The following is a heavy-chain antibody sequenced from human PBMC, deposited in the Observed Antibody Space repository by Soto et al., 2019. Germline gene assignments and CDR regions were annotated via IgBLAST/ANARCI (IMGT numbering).Heavy chain of an antibody. Sequence: ASVKVSCKASGYTFTSYAMHWVRQAPGQRLEWMGWINAGNGNTKYSQKFQGRVTITRDTSASTAYMEPSSLRSEDTAVYYCARGDFWSGYPIDYWGQGTLVTVSS. J-gene: IGHJ4*02. CDR3: ARGDFWSGYPIDY. D-gene: IGHD3-3*01. V-gene: IGHV1-3*01. CDR1: GYTFTSYA. CDR2: INAGNGNT.